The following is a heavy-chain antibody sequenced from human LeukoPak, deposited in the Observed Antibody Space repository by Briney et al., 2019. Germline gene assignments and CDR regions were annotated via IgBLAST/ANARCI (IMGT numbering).Heavy chain of an antibody. V-gene: IGHV4-34*01. CDR2: INDSGNV. D-gene: IGHD6-25*01. CDR1: GGPFSGHY. CDR3: ARVPTSGWPSPDY. J-gene: IGHJ4*02. Sequence: SETLSLTCAVYGGPFSGHYWSWVRQSPGKGLEWIGEINDSGNVNYNLSLTSRVTISVDTLKNQFSLKLSSVTVADTAVYHCARVPTSGWPSPDYWGQGTLVTVSS.